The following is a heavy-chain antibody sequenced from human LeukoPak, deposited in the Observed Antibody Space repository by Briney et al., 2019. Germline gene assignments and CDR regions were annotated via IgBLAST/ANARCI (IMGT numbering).Heavy chain of an antibody. CDR1: GGSVSSSDYY. CDR2: IHHSGNI. Sequence: PSETLSLTCTVSGGSVSSSDYYWGWIRQLPGKGLEWIVSIHHSGNINYNASLKSRVTISIDTSKNQFFLKLTDLTAADTAVYYCARGTVLNGGLLLYSGSRAFFDYWGQGTLVTVSS. J-gene: IGHJ4*02. V-gene: IGHV4-39*01. CDR3: ARGTVLNGGLLLYSGSRAFFDY. D-gene: IGHD1-26*01.